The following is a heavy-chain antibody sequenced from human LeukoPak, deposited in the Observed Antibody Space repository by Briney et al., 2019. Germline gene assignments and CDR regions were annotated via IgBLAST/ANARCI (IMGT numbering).Heavy chain of an antibody. CDR2: IIPIFGTA. J-gene: IGHJ3*02. Sequence: GASVKVSCKASGGTFSSYAISWVRQAPGQGLEWMGGIIPIFGTANYAQKFQERVTITRDTSASTAYMELSSLTSEDTAVYYCARGGYSSTWNLGASDIWGQGTMVTVSS. CDR1: GGTFSSYA. D-gene: IGHD6-13*01. CDR3: ARGGYSSTWNLGASDI. V-gene: IGHV1-69*05.